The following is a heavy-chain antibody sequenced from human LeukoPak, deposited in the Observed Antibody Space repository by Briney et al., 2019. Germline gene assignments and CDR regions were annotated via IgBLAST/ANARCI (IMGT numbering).Heavy chain of an antibody. J-gene: IGHJ4*02. D-gene: IGHD6-13*01. CDR1: GFTFRSYG. CDR3: ARPRGAAAGQAFDY. V-gene: IGHV3-30*03. CDR2: ISYDGSNK. Sequence: GGSLRLSCAASGFTFRSYGMHWVRQAPGKGLEWVAFISYDGSNKYYADSVKGRFTISRDNAKNSLYLQMNSLRAEDTAVYYCARPRGAAAGQAFDYWGQGTLVTVSS.